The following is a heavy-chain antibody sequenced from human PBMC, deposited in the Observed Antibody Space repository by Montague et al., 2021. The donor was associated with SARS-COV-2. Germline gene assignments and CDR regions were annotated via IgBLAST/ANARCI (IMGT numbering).Heavy chain of an antibody. CDR2: IYYSGST. CDR3: ARHGKTRIATIVVVIGYFDY. V-gene: IGHV4-39*01. CDR1: GGSISSSSYY. D-gene: IGHD3-22*01. J-gene: IGHJ4*02. Sequence: SETLSLTCTVSGGSISSSSYYWGWIRQPPGKGLEWIGSIYYSGSTYYXXXVKSRVTISVDTSKNQFSLKLSSVTAADTAVYYCARHGKTRIATIVVVIGYFDYWGQGTLVTVSS.